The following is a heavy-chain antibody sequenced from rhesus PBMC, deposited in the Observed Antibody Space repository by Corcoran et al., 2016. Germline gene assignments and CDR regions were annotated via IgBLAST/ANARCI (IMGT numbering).Heavy chain of an antibody. Sequence: EVQLVESGGGLAKPGGSLRLSCAASGFTLSSSWMHWVRQEAGKGLEWVSAINSDCSSTYYADPVKGRFTISRENAKNTLSLQMDSLRAEDTAVYYCAREDYYGSAPIRIYYFDSWGQGVLVTVSS. J-gene: IGHJ4*01. CDR3: AREDYYGSAPIRIYYFDS. CDR2: INSDCSST. D-gene: IGHD3-28*01. CDR1: GFTLSSSW. V-gene: IGHV3-14*01.